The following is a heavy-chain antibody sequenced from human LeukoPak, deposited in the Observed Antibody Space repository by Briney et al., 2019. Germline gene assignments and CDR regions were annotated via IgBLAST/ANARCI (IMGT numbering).Heavy chain of an antibody. CDR1: GGTFSSYA. D-gene: IGHD3-3*01. J-gene: IGHJ4*02. CDR2: IIPIFGTA. CDR3: ASAIHNYDFWSGPVYYYFDY. Sequence: ASVKVSCKASGGTFSSYAISWVRQAPGQGLEWMGGIIPIFGTANYAQKFQGRVTITADESTSTAYMELSSLRSEDTAVYYCASAIHNYDFWSGPVYYYFDYWGQGTLSPPPQ. V-gene: IGHV1-69*13.